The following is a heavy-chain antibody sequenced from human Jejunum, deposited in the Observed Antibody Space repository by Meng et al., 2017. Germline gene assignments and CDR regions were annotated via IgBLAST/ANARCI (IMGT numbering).Heavy chain of an antibody. J-gene: IGHJ4*02. CDR2: ITNSGSTT. D-gene: IGHD6-25*01. CDR1: GFTFSSYA. Sequence: GESLKISCAASGFTFSSYAMSWVRQGPGKGLEWLSSITNSGSTTYSADSVKGRFTVSRDNSKNTLYLQMNSLRAEDTAIYYCAKDRYSSGNNFDYWGQGTLVTVSS. V-gene: IGHV3-23*01. CDR3: AKDRYSSGNNFDY.